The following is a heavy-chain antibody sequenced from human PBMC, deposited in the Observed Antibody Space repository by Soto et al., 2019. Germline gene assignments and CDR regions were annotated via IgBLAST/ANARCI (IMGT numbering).Heavy chain of an antibody. CDR1: GGSISSYY. Sequence: SETLSLTCTVSGGSISSYYWSWIRQPPGKGLEWIGYIYYTGSTNYNPSLKSRVTISVDTSKNQFSLKLSSVTAADTAVYYCARTVAGYFDYWGQGTLVTVSS. CDR3: ARTVAGYFDY. CDR2: IYYTGST. J-gene: IGHJ4*02. V-gene: IGHV4-59*01. D-gene: IGHD6-19*01.